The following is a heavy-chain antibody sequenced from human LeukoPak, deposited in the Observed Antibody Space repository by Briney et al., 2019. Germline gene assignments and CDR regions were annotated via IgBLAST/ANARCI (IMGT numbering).Heavy chain of an antibody. D-gene: IGHD6-13*01. J-gene: IGHJ4*02. CDR1: GFTFSSYG. CDR2: IKQDGSEK. V-gene: IGHV3-7*01. Sequence: GGSLRLSCAASGFTFSSYGMNWVRQAPGKGLEWVAHIKQDGSEKYYVDSVKGRFTISRDNAKNSLYLQMNSLRAEDTAVYYCARVSVAGRGLDYWGQGTLVTVSS. CDR3: ARVSVAGRGLDY.